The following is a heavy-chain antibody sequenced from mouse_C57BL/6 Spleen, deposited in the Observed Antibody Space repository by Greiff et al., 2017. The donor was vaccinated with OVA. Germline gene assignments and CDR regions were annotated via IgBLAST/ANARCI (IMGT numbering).Heavy chain of an antibody. CDR2: INPNNGGT. D-gene: IGHD1-1*01. J-gene: IGHJ2*01. CDR3: ARPGLLLRRYFDY. CDR1: GYTFTDYY. V-gene: IGHV1-26*01. Sequence: VQLQQSGPELVKPGASVKISCKASGYTFTDYYMNWVKQSHGKSLEWIGDINPNNGGTSYNQKFKGKATLTVDKSSSTAYMELRSLTSEDSAVYYCARPGLLLRRYFDYWGQGTTLTVSS.